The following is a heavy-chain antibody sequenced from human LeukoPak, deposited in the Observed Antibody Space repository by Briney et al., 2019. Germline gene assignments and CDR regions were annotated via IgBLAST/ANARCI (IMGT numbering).Heavy chain of an antibody. V-gene: IGHV1-18*04. D-gene: IGHD3-22*01. J-gene: IGHJ4*02. CDR2: ISAYNGNT. CDR3: ARVLPYYYDSSGDNFDY. Sequence: ASVKASCKASGYTFTGYYMHWVRQAPGQGLEWMGWISAYNGNTNYAQKLQGRVTMTTDTSTSTAYMELRSLRSDDTAVYYCARVLPYYYDSSGDNFDYWGQGTLVTVSS. CDR1: GYTFTGYY.